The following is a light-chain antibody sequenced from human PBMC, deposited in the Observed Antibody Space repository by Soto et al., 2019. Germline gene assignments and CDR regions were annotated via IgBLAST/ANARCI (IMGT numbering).Light chain of an antibody. Sequence: QSVLTQPPSASGSPGQSVTISCTGTSSDVGGYNYVSWYQQHPGKAPKLMIYEVSKRPSGVPDRFSGSKSGNTASLTVSGLQAEDEADYYCSSYAGSLYVFGTGTKATVL. CDR2: EVS. J-gene: IGLJ1*01. V-gene: IGLV2-8*01. CDR3: SSYAGSLYV. CDR1: SSDVGGYNY.